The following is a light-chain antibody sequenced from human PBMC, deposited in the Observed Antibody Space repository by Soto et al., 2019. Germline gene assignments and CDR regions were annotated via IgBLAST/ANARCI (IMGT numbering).Light chain of an antibody. J-gene: IGKJ3*01. Sequence: EIVLTQSPGTLSLSPGEGATLSCRASQSVSSTYLTWYQQKPGQAPRLLISGASSRATGIPDRFSGSGSGTDFTLTISRLEPEDFAVYYCQQHGSSPFTFGPGTKVDIK. V-gene: IGKV3-20*01. CDR2: GAS. CDR1: QSVSSTY. CDR3: QQHGSSPFT.